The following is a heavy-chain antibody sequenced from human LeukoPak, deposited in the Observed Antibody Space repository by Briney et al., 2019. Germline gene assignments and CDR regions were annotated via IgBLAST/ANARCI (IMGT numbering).Heavy chain of an antibody. J-gene: IGHJ6*03. CDR1: GFTFSSYG. CDR3: ARGYDIVVVPAAPTKDYYYYMDV. CDR2: ISYDGSNK. V-gene: IGHV3-30*03. D-gene: IGHD2-2*01. Sequence: PGRSLRLSCAASGFTFSSYGMHWVRQAPGKGLEWVAVISYDGSNKSYADSVKGRFTISRDNSKNTLYLQMNSLRAEDTAVYYCARGYDIVVVPAAPTKDYYYYMDVWGKGTTVTVPS.